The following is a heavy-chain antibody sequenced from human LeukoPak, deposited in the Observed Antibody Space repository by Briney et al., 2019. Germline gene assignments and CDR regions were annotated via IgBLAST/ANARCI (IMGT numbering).Heavy chain of an antibody. Sequence: GESLKISCQGSGYSFTTYWIAWVRQTPGKGLEWMGIIYPGDSDTRYSPSFQGQVTISADKSINTAYLQWDSLKASDTATYFCARRRGSLYSFDYWGQGTLVTVPS. CDR2: IYPGDSDT. CDR1: GYSFTTYW. J-gene: IGHJ4*02. D-gene: IGHD3-16*01. V-gene: IGHV5-51*01. CDR3: ARRRGSLYSFDY.